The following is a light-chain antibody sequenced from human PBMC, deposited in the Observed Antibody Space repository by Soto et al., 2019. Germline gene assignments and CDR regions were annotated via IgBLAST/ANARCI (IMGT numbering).Light chain of an antibody. CDR2: DVS. CDR1: SSDVGGYNY. CDR3: SSYTSSSTLDVV. Sequence: QSVLTQPASVSGSPGQSITISCTGTSSDVGGYNYVSWYQQHPGKAPKLMIYDVSNRPSGVSNRFSGSMSGNTASLTISGLQAEDEADYYCSSYTSSSTLDVVFGGGTKLTVL. V-gene: IGLV2-14*01. J-gene: IGLJ2*01.